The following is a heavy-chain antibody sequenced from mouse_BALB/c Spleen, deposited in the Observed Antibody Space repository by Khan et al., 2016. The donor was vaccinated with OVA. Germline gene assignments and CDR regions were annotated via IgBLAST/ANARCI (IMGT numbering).Heavy chain of an antibody. D-gene: IGHD1-1*01. Sequence: VQLVESGAGLVKPSPSLYFTCSATGYSITSGYLWYWIRQFPGDLVGWMDYIRYDGSNNYNPSLKNRISITRDTSSNPAYLKCNSVTTEDTATYYYERDDYGTSRCFSDWGEGTTVTVSS. CDR1: GYSITSGYL. V-gene: IGHV3-6*02. CDR3: ERDDYGTSRCFSD. J-gene: IGHJ1*01. CDR2: IRYDGSN.